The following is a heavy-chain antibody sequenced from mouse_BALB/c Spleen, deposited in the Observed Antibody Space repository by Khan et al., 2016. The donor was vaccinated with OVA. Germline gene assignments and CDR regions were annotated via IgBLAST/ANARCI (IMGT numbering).Heavy chain of an antibody. J-gene: IGHJ3*01. D-gene: IGHD1-1*01. CDR2: IYPGSGRT. CDR3: ARSYDGAWFAY. CDR1: GYTFTDYV. V-gene: IGHV1-77*01. Sequence: QVQLQQSGPELVKPGASVTMSCKASGYTFTDYVITWVNQRTGQGLEWIGEIYPGSGRTYYNERFNDKATLTADKSSNTAYMQLSSLTSEDSAVYFCARSYDGAWFAYWGQGTLVTVSA.